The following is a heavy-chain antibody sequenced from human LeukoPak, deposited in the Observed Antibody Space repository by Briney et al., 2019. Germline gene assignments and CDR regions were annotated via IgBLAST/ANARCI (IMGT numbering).Heavy chain of an antibody. V-gene: IGHV4-59*01. CDR2: IYYSGST. CDR1: GGSISSDY. CDR3: ARGDGSYGAFDI. D-gene: IGHD1-26*01. Sequence: SETLSLTCTVSGGSISSDYWSWIRQPPGKGLEWIGYIYYSGSTNYNPSLKSRVTISVDTSKNQFSLKLSSVTAADTAVYYCARGDGSYGAFDIWGQGTMVTVSS. J-gene: IGHJ3*02.